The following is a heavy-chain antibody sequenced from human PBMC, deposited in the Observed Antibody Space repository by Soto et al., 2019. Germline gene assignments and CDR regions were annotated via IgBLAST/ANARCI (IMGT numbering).Heavy chain of an antibody. D-gene: IGHD4-17*01. J-gene: IGHJ4*02. CDR3: VSSWGDYRDFDF. Sequence: ESGGGFVPPGGSLRLSCVASGFTFSDQYMDWVRQAPGKGLEWVGRSRNKANSHTTEYAASVTGRFTVSRDDSRNSLYLQMNSLQTEDTAVYYCVSSWGDYRDFDFWGQGTLVTVSS. V-gene: IGHV3-72*01. CDR2: SRNKANSHTT. CDR1: GFTFSDQY.